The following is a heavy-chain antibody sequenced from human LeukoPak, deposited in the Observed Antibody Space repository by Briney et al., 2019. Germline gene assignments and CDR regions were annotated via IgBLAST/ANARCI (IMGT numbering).Heavy chain of an antibody. D-gene: IGHD6-19*01. CDR2: IGISDDT. CDR3: VRGGIQVSGIDEIDY. Sequence: GGSLRLSCAASGFTLRSYDMHWVRQVTGKGLEWVSAIGISDDTYYQGSVKGRFTISRENAKNSLYLQMNSLTAGDTAVYYCVRGGIQVSGIDEIDYWGQGTLVTVSS. V-gene: IGHV3-13*01. J-gene: IGHJ4*02. CDR1: GFTLRSYD.